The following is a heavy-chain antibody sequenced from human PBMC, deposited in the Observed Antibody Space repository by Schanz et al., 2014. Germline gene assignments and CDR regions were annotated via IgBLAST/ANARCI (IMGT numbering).Heavy chain of an antibody. Sequence: EVQLVESGGALVQPGGSLRLSCVASGFTFSSYAMNWVRQAPGKGLEWVSGIQSDGSITTYADSVKGRFAISRDNAKNTLYLQMNSLRDDDTAVYYCASPSVSWGQGTMVTVSS. CDR1: GFTFSSYA. J-gene: IGHJ3*01. D-gene: IGHD3-3*01. CDR2: IQSDGSIT. CDR3: ASPSVS. V-gene: IGHV3-74*02.